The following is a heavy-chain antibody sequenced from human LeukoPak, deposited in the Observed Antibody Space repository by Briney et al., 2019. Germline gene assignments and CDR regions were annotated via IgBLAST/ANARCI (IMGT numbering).Heavy chain of an antibody. Sequence: QPGGSLRLSCVASGFTFSDYWMTWVRQAPGKGLEWVANIKEDGSVKYYVDSVKGRFTISRDNAKNSLYLQLNSLGVEDTAVYYCATEGTDGRGSFGWFDSWGQGTLVTVSS. CDR1: GFTFSDYW. CDR3: ATEGTDGRGSFGWFDS. V-gene: IGHV3-7*01. D-gene: IGHD3-10*01. CDR2: IKEDGSVK. J-gene: IGHJ5*01.